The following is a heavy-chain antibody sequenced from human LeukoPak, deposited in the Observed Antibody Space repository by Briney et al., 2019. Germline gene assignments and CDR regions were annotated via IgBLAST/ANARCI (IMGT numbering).Heavy chain of an antibody. Sequence: PRRSLRLSCAASGFTFRLYSMNWVRQAPGKGLEWLSYIRSTDGAIAYADSVKGRFTISRDDAKNSLYLQMNSLRDEDTAVYYCARDRDWAFDYWGQGTLITVSS. V-gene: IGHV3-48*02. CDR2: IRSTDGAI. CDR1: GFTFRLYS. CDR3: ARDRDWAFDY. D-gene: IGHD3-9*01. J-gene: IGHJ4*02.